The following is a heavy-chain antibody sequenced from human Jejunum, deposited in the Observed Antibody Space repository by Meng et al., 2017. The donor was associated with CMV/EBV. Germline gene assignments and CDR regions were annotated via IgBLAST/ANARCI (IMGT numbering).Heavy chain of an antibody. V-gene: IGHV4-30-4*08. CDR1: GDSISSGDYS. Sequence: QAQLQGSGPRLVKPSQTLSLTCTVSGDSISSGDYSWNWIRQSPGKGLEWIGYIYYNGNAYYNPSLQSRVSISVDTSKNEFSLNLNSVTAADTALYFCARGGIFRGIDYWGQGTLVTVSS. D-gene: IGHD3-10*01. J-gene: IGHJ4*02. CDR3: ARGGIFRGIDY. CDR2: IYYNGNA.